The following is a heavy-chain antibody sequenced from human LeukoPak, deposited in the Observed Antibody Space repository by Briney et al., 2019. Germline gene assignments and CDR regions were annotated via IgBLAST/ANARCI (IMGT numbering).Heavy chain of an antibody. D-gene: IGHD6-13*01. J-gene: IGHJ4*02. CDR3: ARTPHTAAGTTGYFDY. Sequence: QSGGPLRLSCAASGFTFDDYAMHWVRQAPGKGLEWVSGISWNSGSIGYADSVKGRFTISRDNAKNSLYLQMNSLRAEDTALYYCARTPHTAAGTTGYFDYWGQGTLVTVSS. CDR2: ISWNSGSI. V-gene: IGHV3-9*01. CDR1: GFTFDDYA.